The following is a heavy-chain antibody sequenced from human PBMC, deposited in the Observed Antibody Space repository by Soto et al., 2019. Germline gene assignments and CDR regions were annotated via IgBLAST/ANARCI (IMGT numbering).Heavy chain of an antibody. Sequence: GGSLRLSCAASGFTFSSYGMHWVRQAPGKGLEWVAVISYDGSNKYYADSVKGRFTISRDNSKNTLYLQMNSLRAEDTAVYYCAKDRYSGYDWGGFDIWGQGTMVTVSS. J-gene: IGHJ3*02. CDR1: GFTFSSYG. V-gene: IGHV3-30*18. CDR3: AKDRYSGYDWGGFDI. D-gene: IGHD5-12*01. CDR2: ISYDGSNK.